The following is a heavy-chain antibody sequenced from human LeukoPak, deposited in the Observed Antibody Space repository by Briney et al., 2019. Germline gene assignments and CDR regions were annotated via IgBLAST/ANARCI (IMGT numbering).Heavy chain of an antibody. D-gene: IGHD3-16*01. J-gene: IGHJ6*02. V-gene: IGHV3-74*01. CDR2: INSDGSST. Sequence: GGSLRLSCAASGFTFSSYWMHWVRQAPGKGLVWVSRINSDGSSTSYADSVKGRFTISRDNAKNTLYLQMNSLRAEDTAVYYCAGFWGYYYGMDVWGQGTTVTVSS. CDR3: AGFWGYYYGMDV. CDR1: GFTFSSYW.